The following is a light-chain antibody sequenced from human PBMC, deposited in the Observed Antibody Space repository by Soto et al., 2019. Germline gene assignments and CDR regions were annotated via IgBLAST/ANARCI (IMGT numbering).Light chain of an antibody. CDR1: NIVTSSQ. Sequence: EIVVTPTLRTMSWNPREGVTLYCIAGNIVTSSQLAWYQQKPGQAPRLLVFGASSRVLGIPDRFSGSGSGTDFTLTISRLEPEDFAVYYCRHCQPYCDVPPLTLGGGTNLDIK. V-gene: IGKV3-20*01. CDR3: RHCQPYCDVPPLT. J-gene: IGKJ4*01. CDR2: GAS.